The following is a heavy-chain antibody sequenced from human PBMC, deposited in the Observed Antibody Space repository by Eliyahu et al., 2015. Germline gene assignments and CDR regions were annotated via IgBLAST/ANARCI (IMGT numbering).Heavy chain of an antibody. D-gene: IGHD3-22*01. V-gene: IGHV4-31*03. Sequence: QMQLQESGPGLVKPSQTLSLTCTVSGDSISXXGSFWSWIRQHPGKGLEWMGYIYYSGSTYYNPSLKGRVTISLDTSKNQFSLKLSSVTAADTAVYYCARDCPKYYYDSRPYYMDVWGKGTTVTVS. CDR3: ARDCPKYYYDSRPYYMDV. J-gene: IGHJ6*03. CDR1: GDSISXXGSF. CDR2: IYYSGST.